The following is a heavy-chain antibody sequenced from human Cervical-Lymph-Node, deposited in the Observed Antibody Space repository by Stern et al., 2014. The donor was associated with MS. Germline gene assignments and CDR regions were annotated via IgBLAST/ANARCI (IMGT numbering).Heavy chain of an antibody. V-gene: IGHV1-69*01. CDR1: GNTFSSYA. CDR2: IVPIFGTA. D-gene: IGHD1-1*01. CDR3: ARDSTTGMDV. J-gene: IGHJ6*02. Sequence: VPLVESGAEVKKPGSSVKVSCETSGNTFSSYAISRVRQGPGQGLEWMGGIVPIFGTANYAEKFQGRVTITADVSTNTAYMELSRLGSDDTAVYYCARDSTTGMDVWGQGTTVTVSS.